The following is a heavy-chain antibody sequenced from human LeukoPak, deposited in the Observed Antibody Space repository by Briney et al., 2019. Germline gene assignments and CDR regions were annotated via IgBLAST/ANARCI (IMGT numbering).Heavy chain of an antibody. V-gene: IGHV4-39*01. CDR1: NGSVSSTDYY. Sequence: SETLSLICTVSNGSVSSTDYYWGWIRQPPGRRLEWLGDIYYSGSTYYNPSHRSRVTMSVDTSKNQFSLKMSSVPAADTAVYYCARLSKGRYFDYIFDYWGQGTLVTVSS. D-gene: IGHD3-9*01. CDR3: ARLSKGRYFDYIFDY. CDR2: IYYSGST. J-gene: IGHJ4*02.